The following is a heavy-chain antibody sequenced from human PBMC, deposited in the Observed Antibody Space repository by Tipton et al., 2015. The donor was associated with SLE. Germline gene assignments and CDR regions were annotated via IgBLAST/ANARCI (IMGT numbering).Heavy chain of an antibody. J-gene: IGHJ4*02. Sequence: LSLTCSVSGDSLSPYYWSWIRHSPGKGLEWIAYVSYIGSSNSSPSLKSRVTVSVDTSKNRFSLKLSSVTAADTAIYFCARDWGYCHSTHCPREGYFDYWGPGIQVTVSS. D-gene: IGHD2-15*01. CDR2: VSYIGSS. CDR1: GDSLSPYY. CDR3: ARDWGYCHSTHCPREGYFDY. V-gene: IGHV4-59*01.